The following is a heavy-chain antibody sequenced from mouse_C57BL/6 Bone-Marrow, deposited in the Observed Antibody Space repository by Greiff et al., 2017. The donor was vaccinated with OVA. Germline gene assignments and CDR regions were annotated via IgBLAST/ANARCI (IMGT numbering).Heavy chain of an antibody. V-gene: IGHV1-82*01. CDR3: QRPYDGYSYYLDY. D-gene: IGHD2-3*01. CDR1: GYAFSSSW. J-gene: IGHJ2*01. CDR2: IYPGDGDT. Sequence: VQLQQSGPELVKPGASVKISCKASGYAFSSSWMNWVKQRPGKGLEWIGRIYPGDGDTNYNGKFKGKATLTADKSSSTAYMQLSSLTSEDSAVYFCQRPYDGYSYYLDYWGKGTTLTVSS.